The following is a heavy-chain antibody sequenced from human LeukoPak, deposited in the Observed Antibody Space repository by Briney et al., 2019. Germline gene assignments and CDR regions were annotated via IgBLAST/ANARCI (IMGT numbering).Heavy chain of an antibody. J-gene: IGHJ4*02. CDR1: GFTFSAYW. D-gene: IGHD3-10*02. Sequence: GGSLRLSCAASGFTFSAYWMHWVRQAPGKGLVWVSRVDSGGSSTSYADSVKGRFTISRDNAKNTLYLQMNSLRAEDTAVYYCARAAGTGGYYVQVDYWGQGTLVTVSS. CDR2: VDSGGSST. CDR3: ARAAGTGGYYVQVDY. V-gene: IGHV3-74*01.